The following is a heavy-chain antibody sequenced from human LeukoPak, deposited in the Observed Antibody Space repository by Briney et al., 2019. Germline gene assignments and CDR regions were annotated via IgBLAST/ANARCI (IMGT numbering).Heavy chain of an antibody. J-gene: IGHJ6*02. CDR3: ARDWTGWDDYYYYGLDV. CDR1: GFSFKSYN. CDR2: ISSSSTYI. V-gene: IGHV3-21*01. Sequence: GGSLRLSCAASGFSFKSYNMNWVRQAPGKGLEWVSSISSSSTYIYYADSVKGRFTIFRDNAKSSLFLQMNSLRAEDTAVYYCARDWTGWDDYYYYGLDVWGQGTTVTVSS. D-gene: IGHD3/OR15-3a*01.